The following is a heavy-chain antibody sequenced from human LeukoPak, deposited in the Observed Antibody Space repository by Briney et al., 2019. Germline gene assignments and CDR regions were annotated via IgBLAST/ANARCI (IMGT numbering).Heavy chain of an antibody. V-gene: IGHV1-18*01. D-gene: IGHD3-10*01. Sequence: ASVKVSCKASGYTFTSYAMNWVRQAPGQGLEWMGWISADNGDTNYAQKLQGRVTMTTDTSTSTTYMELRSLRSDDTAVYYCARDAYYGSGSFSTGGVYYYYYMDVWGKGTTVTVSS. CDR3: ARDAYYGSGSFSTGGVYYYYYMDV. CDR1: GYTFTSYA. CDR2: ISADNGDT. J-gene: IGHJ6*03.